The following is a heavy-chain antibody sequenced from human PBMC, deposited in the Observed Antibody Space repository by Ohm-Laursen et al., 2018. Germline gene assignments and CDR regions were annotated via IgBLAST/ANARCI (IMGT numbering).Heavy chain of an antibody. V-gene: IGHV3-21*01. CDR2: IKTSTSYI. CDR1: GFPFSIYT. Sequence: SLRLSCTASGFPFSIYTMNWVRQAPGKGLEWVSSIKTSTSYIFYADSVKGRFTISRDNAKNSLFLQMNSLRAEDTAVYYCARDVSSGATTLSAFDIWGQGTLVTVSS. CDR3: ARDVSSGATTLSAFDI. J-gene: IGHJ3*02. D-gene: IGHD1-26*01.